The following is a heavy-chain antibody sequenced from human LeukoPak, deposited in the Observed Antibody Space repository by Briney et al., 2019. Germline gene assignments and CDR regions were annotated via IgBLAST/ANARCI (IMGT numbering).Heavy chain of an antibody. D-gene: IGHD5-24*01. CDR3: ARDGKDGYNSLYYYYGMDV. J-gene: IGHJ6*02. CDR1: GGTFSSYA. Sequence: GASVKVSCKASGGTFSSYAISWVRQAPGQGLEWMARIIPILGIANYAQKFQGRVTITADKSTSTAYMELSSLRSEDTAVYYCARDGKDGYNSLYYYYGMDVWGQGTTVTVSS. V-gene: IGHV1-69*04. CDR2: IIPILGIA.